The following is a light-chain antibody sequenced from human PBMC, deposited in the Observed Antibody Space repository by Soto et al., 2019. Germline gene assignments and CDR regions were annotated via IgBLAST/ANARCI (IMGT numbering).Light chain of an antibody. CDR2: AAS. V-gene: IGKV1-8*01. CDR1: QGISSY. J-gene: IGKJ1*01. CDR3: QQYYSYPRT. Sequence: AIRMTHSPSSLSASTGVRVTSTCRASQGISSYLAWYQQKPGKAPKLLIYAASTLQSGVPSRFSGSGSGTDFTLTISCLQSEDFATYYCQQYYSYPRTFGQGTKVDIK.